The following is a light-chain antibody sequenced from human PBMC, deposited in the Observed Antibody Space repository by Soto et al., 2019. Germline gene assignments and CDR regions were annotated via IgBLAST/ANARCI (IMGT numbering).Light chain of an antibody. CDR1: QSVSRY. J-gene: IGKJ5*01. Sequence: IVLTQSPGTLSVSPGERTTLSCRASQSVSRYLAWYKQKPGQGPRLLIYGASNSATGIPARISGSGSGTDFTLTISRLEPEDVAVYDCQQRSNWPTFGQGTRLEI. CDR3: QQRSNWPT. CDR2: GAS. V-gene: IGKV3-11*01.